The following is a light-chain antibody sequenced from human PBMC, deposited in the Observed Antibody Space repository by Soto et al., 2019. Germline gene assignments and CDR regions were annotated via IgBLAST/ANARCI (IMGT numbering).Light chain of an antibody. V-gene: IGKV1-9*01. CDR3: QQRFT. CDR2: AAS. Sequence: IQLTQSPSSLSTSVGDRVTITCRASQGISSYLAWYQQKPGKAPKLLIYAASILQNGVPSRFSGGGSGTDFTLTSSSLQPADSAIYYCQQRFTFGPGTKVDIK. CDR1: QGISSY. J-gene: IGKJ3*01.